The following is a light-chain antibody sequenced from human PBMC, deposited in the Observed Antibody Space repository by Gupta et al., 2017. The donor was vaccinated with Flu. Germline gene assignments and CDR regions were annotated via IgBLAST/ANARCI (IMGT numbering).Light chain of an antibody. V-gene: IGKV1-9*01. CDR2: AAS. Sequence: DIQLTQSPSFLSASVGDRVTITCRASQGISSYLAWYQQKPGKAPKLLIYAASTLQSGVPSRFSGSGYGTEFTLTISSRQPEDFATYYCQQLNSYPRFTFGHGTKVHFK. CDR3: QQLNSYPRFT. CDR1: QGISSY. J-gene: IGKJ3*01.